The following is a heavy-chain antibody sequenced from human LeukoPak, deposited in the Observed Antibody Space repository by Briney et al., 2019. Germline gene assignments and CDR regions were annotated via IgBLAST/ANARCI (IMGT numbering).Heavy chain of an antibody. V-gene: IGHV3-53*01. Sequence: QTGGSLSLSCAASGFTVSSNYMNWVRQAPAKGLEWVSVIYSGGSTYYTDTVKGRFTISRDNSTYMLYLLMNSLSAEDTAVYYCALIGSKLLWRIDYWGQGSLVTVSS. D-gene: IGHD3-10*01. CDR3: ALIGSKLLWRIDY. CDR2: IYSGGST. CDR1: GFTVSSNY. J-gene: IGHJ4*02.